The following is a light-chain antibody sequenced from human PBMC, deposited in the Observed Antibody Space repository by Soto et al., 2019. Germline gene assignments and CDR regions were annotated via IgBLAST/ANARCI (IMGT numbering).Light chain of an antibody. CDR3: SSYTSSSTLV. V-gene: IGLV2-14*01. CDR2: EVS. CDR1: SSDFGGYNY. J-gene: IGLJ1*01. Sequence: QSVLTQPASVSGSPGQSITISCAGTSSDFGGYNYVSWYHQHPGKAPKLLIYEVSNRPSGVSNRFSGSKSGNTASLTISGLQAEDEADYYCSSYTSSSTLVFGTGTKGTVL.